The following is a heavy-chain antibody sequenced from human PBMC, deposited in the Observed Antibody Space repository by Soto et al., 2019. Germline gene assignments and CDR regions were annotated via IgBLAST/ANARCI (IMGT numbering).Heavy chain of an antibody. CDR3: AKDPNIVVVPAGTGGMDV. CDR1: GYTFTDYY. Sequence: GASVKVSCKASGYTFTDYYMHWVRQAPGQGLEWMGWINPNSGGTNYAQKFQGRVTMTRVTSISTAYMELSSLRSDDTALYYCAKDPNIVVVPAGTGGMDVWGQGTTVTVSS. V-gene: IGHV1-2*02. J-gene: IGHJ6*02. CDR2: INPNSGGT. D-gene: IGHD2-2*01.